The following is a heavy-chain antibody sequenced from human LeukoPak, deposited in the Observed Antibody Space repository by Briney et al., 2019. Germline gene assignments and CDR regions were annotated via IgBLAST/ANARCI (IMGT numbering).Heavy chain of an antibody. CDR2: IYYSGST. D-gene: IGHD3-22*01. Sequence: SETLSLTCTVSGGSISSYYWSWIRQPPGKGLEWIGYIYYSGSTNYNPSLKSRVTISVDTSKNQFSLELSSVTAADTAVYYCARAYDSSGYYYSIWGQGTLVTVSS. CDR3: ARAYDSSGYYYSI. V-gene: IGHV4-59*01. J-gene: IGHJ4*02. CDR1: GGSISSYY.